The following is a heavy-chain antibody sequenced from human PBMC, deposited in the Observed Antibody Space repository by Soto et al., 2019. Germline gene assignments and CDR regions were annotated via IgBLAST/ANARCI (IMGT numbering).Heavy chain of an antibody. CDR1: GGSVGSDSYY. Sequence: PSETLSLTCIVSGGSVGSDSYYWGWIRQTPGKGLEWIGYVYDSGTTNYNPSLKSRVTISVHTSKNQFSLKLRSVTAADTAVYYCATPYVSSGYYLYWGQGTLVTVSS. J-gene: IGHJ4*02. CDR3: ATPYVSSGYYLY. D-gene: IGHD3-22*01. CDR2: VYDSGTT. V-gene: IGHV4-61*01.